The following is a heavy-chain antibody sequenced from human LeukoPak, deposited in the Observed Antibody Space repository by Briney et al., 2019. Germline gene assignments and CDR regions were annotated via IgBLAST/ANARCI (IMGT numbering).Heavy chain of an antibody. CDR2: IYYSGNT. CDR3: ARFPRSLGYFDY. Sequence: SETLSLTCTVSGASFSSTSYFWGWLRQPPGRGLEYLGNIYYSGNTYNNPSLKSRVTLSADTSKNQYSLKVTSVTAADTAVYYCARFPRSLGYFDYWGQGILVTVSP. CDR1: GASFSSTSYF. J-gene: IGHJ4*02. V-gene: IGHV4-39*01. D-gene: IGHD2-15*01.